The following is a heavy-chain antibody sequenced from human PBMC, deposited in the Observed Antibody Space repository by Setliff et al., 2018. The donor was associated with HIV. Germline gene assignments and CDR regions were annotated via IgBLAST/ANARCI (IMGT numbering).Heavy chain of an antibody. CDR3: ARLGSGWSDSYYYAMDV. D-gene: IGHD6-19*01. J-gene: IGHJ6*02. Sequence: ASVKVSCKASGYTFTTYGISWVRQAPGHGLEWMGWISPYIGHTNYAQNFQGRVTMTIDTSTSTAYMELRSLGSDDTAVYFCARLGSGWSDSYYYAMDVWGQGTTVTVSS. CDR1: GYTFTTYG. V-gene: IGHV1-18*01. CDR2: ISPYIGHT.